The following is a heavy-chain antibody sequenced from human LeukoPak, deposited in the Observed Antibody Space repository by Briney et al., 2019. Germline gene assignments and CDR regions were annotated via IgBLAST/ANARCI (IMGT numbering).Heavy chain of an antibody. CDR3: AKGTTFDAFDM. D-gene: IGHD2/OR15-2a*01. J-gene: IGHJ3*02. CDR1: GFIFSTYV. CDR2: ISYDGSNK. V-gene: IGHV3-30-3*01. Sequence: GGSLRLSCAGSGFIFSTYVMHWVCQAPGKGLEWVAVISYDGSNKYYADSVKGRFTISRDNSKNTLYLQMNSLRAEDTALYYCAKGTTFDAFDMWGQGTMVTVSS.